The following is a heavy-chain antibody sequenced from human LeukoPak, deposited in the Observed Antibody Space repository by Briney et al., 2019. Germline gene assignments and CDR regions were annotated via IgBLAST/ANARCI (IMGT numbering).Heavy chain of an antibody. J-gene: IGHJ4*02. D-gene: IGHD3/OR15-3a*01. Sequence: SETLSLTCSVSGGSISSYYWNWIRQPAGKGLEWIGRIYISGSTNYNPSLKSRVTMSVDTSKNQFSLKLSSVTAADTAVYYCARQTGSGLFILPGGQGTLVTVSS. CDR1: GGSISSYY. CDR2: IYISGST. V-gene: IGHV4-4*07. CDR3: ARQTGSGLFILP.